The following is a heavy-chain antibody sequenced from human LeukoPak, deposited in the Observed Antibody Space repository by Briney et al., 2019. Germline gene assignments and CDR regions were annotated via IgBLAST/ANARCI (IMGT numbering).Heavy chain of an antibody. CDR3: AKHLRATNTYIFFGLDV. CDR1: GFTFKDYG. D-gene: IGHD1-26*01. Sequence: GGSLRLSCAATGFTFKDYGMHWVRQPPGKGLEWVSGINWNGGGTDYAASVKGRFTISRENAKNSLYLQMTSLRPEDTALYYCAKHLRATNTYIFFGLDVWGQGTAVTVSS. J-gene: IGHJ6*02. CDR2: INWNGGGT. V-gene: IGHV3-20*04.